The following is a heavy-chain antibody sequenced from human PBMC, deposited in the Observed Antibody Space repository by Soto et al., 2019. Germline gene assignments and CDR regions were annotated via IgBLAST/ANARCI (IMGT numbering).Heavy chain of an antibody. D-gene: IGHD2-2*01. J-gene: IGHJ3*02. Sequence: QLQLQESGPGLVKPSETLSLTCTVSGGSISSSSYYWGWIRQPPGKGLEWIGSIYYSGSTYYNPSLKSRVTISVDTSKNQFSLKLSSVTAADTAVYYCARHPRIDQLPPVIAFDIWGQGTMVTVSS. CDR1: GGSISSSSYY. CDR2: IYYSGST. V-gene: IGHV4-39*01. CDR3: ARHPRIDQLPPVIAFDI.